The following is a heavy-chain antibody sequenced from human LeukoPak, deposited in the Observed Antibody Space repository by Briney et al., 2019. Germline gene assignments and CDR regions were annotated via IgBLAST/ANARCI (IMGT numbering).Heavy chain of an antibody. CDR2: ISSSSSYT. CDR1: GFTFSDYY. J-gene: IGHJ4*02. D-gene: IGHD6-13*01. CDR3: ARVYEAAAGHFDY. V-gene: IGHV3-11*06. Sequence: GGSLRLSCAASGFTFSDYYMSWIRQAPGKGPEWVSYISSSSSYTNYADSVKGRFTISRDNAKNSLYLQMNSLRAEDTAVYYCARVYEAAAGHFDYWGQGTLVTVSS.